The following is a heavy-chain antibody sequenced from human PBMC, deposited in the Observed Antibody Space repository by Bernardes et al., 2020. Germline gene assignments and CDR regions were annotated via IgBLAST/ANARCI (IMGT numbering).Heavy chain of an antibody. Sequence: GGSLRLSCVVSGFVFTDFPMNWVRQAPGKGLEWISHIRRGGTDIHYADSVKGRFTISRDDARNSLFLQMNSLRDEDTAVYYCARDHDWAFDSWGQGTLVTVSS. CDR1: GFVFTDFP. J-gene: IGHJ4*02. V-gene: IGHV3-48*02. D-gene: IGHD3-9*01. CDR2: IRRGGTDI. CDR3: ARDHDWAFDS.